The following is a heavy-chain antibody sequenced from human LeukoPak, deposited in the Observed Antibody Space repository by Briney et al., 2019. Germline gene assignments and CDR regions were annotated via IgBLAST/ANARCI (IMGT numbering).Heavy chain of an antibody. V-gene: IGHV3-21*01. CDR3: ARDQQTANDAFDI. CDR1: GFTFSSYS. Sequence: GGSLRLSCAASGFTFSSYSMNWVRQAPGKGLEWVSSISTSSSYIYYADSVKGRFTIARDNAKNSLYLQMNSLRAEDTAVYYCARDQQTANDAFDIWGQGTMVTVSS. CDR2: ISTSSSYI. J-gene: IGHJ3*02.